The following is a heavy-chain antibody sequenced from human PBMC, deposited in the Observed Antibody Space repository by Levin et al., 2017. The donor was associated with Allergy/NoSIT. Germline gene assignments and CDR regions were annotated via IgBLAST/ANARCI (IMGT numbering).Heavy chain of an antibody. CDR2: ISGSGLRT. CDR1: GFTFSNYA. D-gene: IGHD6-19*01. CDR3: AKDPAGDSSGWSPPNSPTLYSFHY. V-gene: IGHV3-23*01. Sequence: PGGSLRLSCAASGFTFSNYAMSWVRQAPGKGLEWVSGISGSGLRTYHADSVKGRFTISRDNSKNTLYLQMNSLRDDDTAVYFCAKDPAGDSSGWSPPNSPTLYSFHYWGQGSLVTVSS. J-gene: IGHJ4*02.